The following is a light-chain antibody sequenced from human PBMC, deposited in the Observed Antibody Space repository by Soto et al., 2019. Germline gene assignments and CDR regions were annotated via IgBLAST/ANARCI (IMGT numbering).Light chain of an antibody. J-gene: IGKJ1*01. V-gene: IGKV3-15*01. CDR1: QNVYTN. CDR3: QQYNNWPQT. Sequence: EIVLTQSPGTLSVSPGETATLSCRASQNVYTNLAWYQQKPGQAPRLVLYGASTRATGVPARFSGSGSGTEFTLTISSLQSEDFAVYYCQQYNNWPQTFGQGTKVDIK. CDR2: GAS.